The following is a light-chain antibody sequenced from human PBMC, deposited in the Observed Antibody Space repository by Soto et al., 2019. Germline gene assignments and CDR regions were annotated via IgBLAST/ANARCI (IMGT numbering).Light chain of an antibody. CDR2: AES. V-gene: IGKV1-39*01. Sequence: DIQMTQSPSSLSASVGDRVTITCRASQSISSYLNWYQQKPGKAPKLLIYAESSLQSGVPPRFSSSGSGTDFTLTISSLQPEDCTNYYCQTNYSTPRAFGQGTNVDIK. CDR1: QSISSY. CDR3: QTNYSTPRA. J-gene: IGKJ1*01.